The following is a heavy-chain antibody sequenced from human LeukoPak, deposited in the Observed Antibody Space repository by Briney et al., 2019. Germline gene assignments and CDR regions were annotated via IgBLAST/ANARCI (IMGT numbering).Heavy chain of an antibody. CDR1: GFTFSSYA. CDR2: ISGSGGST. Sequence: GSLRLSCAASGFTFSSYAMSWVRQAPGKGLEWVSAISGSGGSTYYADSVKGRFTISRDNSKNTLYLQMNSLRAEDTAVYYCAKFLFYGSSGNWFDPWGQGTLVTVSS. V-gene: IGHV3-23*01. CDR3: AKFLFYGSSGNWFDP. D-gene: IGHD3-22*01. J-gene: IGHJ5*02.